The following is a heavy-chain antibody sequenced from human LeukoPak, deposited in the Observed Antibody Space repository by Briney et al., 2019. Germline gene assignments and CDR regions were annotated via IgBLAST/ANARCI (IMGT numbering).Heavy chain of an antibody. D-gene: IGHD3-22*01. Sequence: GGSLRLSCAASGFTFSDYYMSWIRQAPGKGLEWVSYISSSGSTIYYADSVKGRFTISRDNAKNSLYLQMNNLRAEDTAVYYCARERYYYDSSGYFFDYWGQGTLVTVSS. CDR2: ISSSGSTI. J-gene: IGHJ4*02. CDR1: GFTFSDYY. CDR3: ARERYYYDSSGYFFDY. V-gene: IGHV3-11*04.